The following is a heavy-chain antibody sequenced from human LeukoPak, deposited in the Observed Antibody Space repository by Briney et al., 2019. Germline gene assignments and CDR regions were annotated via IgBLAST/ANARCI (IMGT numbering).Heavy chain of an antibody. Sequence: GGSLRLSCAASGFTFSSHAMSWVRQAPGKGLEWVSAISGSGGSTYYADSVKGRFTISRDNSKNTLYLQMNSLRAEDTAVYYCAKEDYDILTGYYWGGGVGMDVWGQGTTVTVSS. J-gene: IGHJ6*02. CDR1: GFTFSSHA. CDR2: ISGSGGST. V-gene: IGHV3-23*01. D-gene: IGHD3-9*01. CDR3: AKEDYDILTGYYWGGGVGMDV.